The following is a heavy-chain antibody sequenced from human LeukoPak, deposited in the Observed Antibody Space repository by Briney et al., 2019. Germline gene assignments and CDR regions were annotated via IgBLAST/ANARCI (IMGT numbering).Heavy chain of an antibody. J-gene: IGHJ6*01. D-gene: IGHD2-2*01. CDR1: GYTFTSHA. CDR2: INADNGYT. CDR3: ARELPATIESDTYQFYYGVDV. Sequence: ASVKVSCKASGYTFTSHAIHWVRQAPGQGLEWMGRINADNGYTSYSQDFQGRVTISRDTSTSTAYMELSSLTSTDTAVYYCARELPATIESDTYQFYYGVDVWGQGTTVTAST. V-gene: IGHV1-3*01.